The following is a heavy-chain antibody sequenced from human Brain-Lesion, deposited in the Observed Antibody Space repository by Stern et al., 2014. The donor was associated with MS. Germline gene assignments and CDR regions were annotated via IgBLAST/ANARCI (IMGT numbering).Heavy chain of an antibody. Sequence: QVQLVESGPGLVKPSGTLSLTCAVSGGSISSGNWWNLVRQPPGKGVGWIGEVLHTGDTKYDPSVKNPVTISVDKSKNQFSLKLTSVTAADTAVYYCARGLIVGSTSLLFDYWGQGILVTVSA. V-gene: IGHV4-4*02. CDR3: ARGLIVGSTSLLFDY. CDR1: GGSISSGNW. D-gene: IGHD1-26*01. J-gene: IGHJ4*02. CDR2: VLHTGDT.